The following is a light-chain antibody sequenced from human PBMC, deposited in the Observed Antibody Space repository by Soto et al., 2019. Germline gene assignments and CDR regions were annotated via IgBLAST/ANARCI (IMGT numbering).Light chain of an antibody. CDR3: PQRSDWPLT. CDR2: DAS. J-gene: IGKJ4*01. CDR1: QSLSSY. V-gene: IGKV3-11*01. Sequence: EIVLTQSPATLSLSPGERATLSCRASQSLSSYLAWYQQKRGQAPRLLIYDASKRATGIPARFSGSGSGTDFSLSISSLEPEDFAVYYCPQRSDWPLTFGGGTKVEIK.